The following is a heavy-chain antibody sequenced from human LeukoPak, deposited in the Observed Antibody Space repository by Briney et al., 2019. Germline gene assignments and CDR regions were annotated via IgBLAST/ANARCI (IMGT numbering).Heavy chain of an antibody. D-gene: IGHD2-2*02. V-gene: IGHV3-9*03. CDR3: AKGGCSSITCYTNC. Sequence: GGSLRLSCAASGFTFADYGMHWVRQAPGKGLEWVSSISWNSANIAYADSVKGRFTISRDNAWSSLYLQMNSLRAEDMALYYCAKGGCSSITCYTNCWGQGTLVTVSS. J-gene: IGHJ4*02. CDR2: ISWNSANI. CDR1: GFTFADYG.